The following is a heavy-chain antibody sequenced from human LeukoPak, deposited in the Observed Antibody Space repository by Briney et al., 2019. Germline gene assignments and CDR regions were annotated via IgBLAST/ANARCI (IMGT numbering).Heavy chain of an antibody. D-gene: IGHD1-14*01. CDR3: AQTTWYNDTTEYTPPVFDD. V-gene: IGHV1-69*13. Sequence: SVKVSCKASGGILNKHDISGVRQAPGQGLEWMGGIIPVFHTPKYAQKFQGRITITADESTGTAYMELSSLRPEDTATYFCAQTTWYNDTTEYTPPVFDDWGQGTLVTVSS. J-gene: IGHJ4*02. CDR1: GGILNKHD. CDR2: IIPVFHTP.